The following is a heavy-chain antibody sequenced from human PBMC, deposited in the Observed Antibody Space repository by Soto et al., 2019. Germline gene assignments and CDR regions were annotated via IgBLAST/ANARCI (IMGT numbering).Heavy chain of an antibody. V-gene: IGHV3-11*01. CDR2: ISSSGSNI. Sequence: NPGGSLRLSCAASGFTFSDYYMIWIRQAPGKGLEWVSYISSSGSNIYYADSVKGRFTISRDNAKNSLYLQMNSLRAEDTAVYYCARDTVSSSWYRGVFDYWGQGTLVTVSS. CDR1: GFTFSDYY. D-gene: IGHD6-13*01. CDR3: ARDTVSSSWYRGVFDY. J-gene: IGHJ4*02.